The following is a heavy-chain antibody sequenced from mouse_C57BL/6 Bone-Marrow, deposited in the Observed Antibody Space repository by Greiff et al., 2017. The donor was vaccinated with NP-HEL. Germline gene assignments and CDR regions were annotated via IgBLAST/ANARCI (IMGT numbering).Heavy chain of an antibody. Sequence: EVQVVESEGGLVQPGSSMKLSCTASGFTFSDYYMAWVRQVPEKGLEWVANINYDGSSTYYLDSLKSRFIISRDNAKNILYLQMSSLKSEDTATYYCAREDSSGYVRFAYWGQGTLVTVSA. J-gene: IGHJ3*01. CDR1: GFTFSDYY. D-gene: IGHD3-2*02. CDR3: AREDSSGYVRFAY. CDR2: INYDGSST. V-gene: IGHV5-16*01.